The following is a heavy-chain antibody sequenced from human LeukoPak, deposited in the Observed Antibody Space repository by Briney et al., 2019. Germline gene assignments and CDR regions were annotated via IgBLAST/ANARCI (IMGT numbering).Heavy chain of an antibody. CDR3: ARDAYRSSPWYYFDY. Sequence: GASVKVSCKASGGTFSSYTISWVRQAPGQGLEWMGRIIPILGIANYAQKFQGRVTITADKSTSTAYMELSSLRSEDTAVYYCARDAYRSSPWYYFDYWGQGTLVTVSS. D-gene: IGHD6-6*01. CDR2: IIPILGIA. V-gene: IGHV1-69*04. J-gene: IGHJ4*02. CDR1: GGTFSSYT.